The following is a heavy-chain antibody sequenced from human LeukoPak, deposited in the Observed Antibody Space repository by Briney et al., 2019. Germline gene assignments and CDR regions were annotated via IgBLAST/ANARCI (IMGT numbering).Heavy chain of an antibody. CDR3: ARRAMVQGAIDY. D-gene: IGHD3-10*01. V-gene: IGHV4-30-4*08. CDR2: IYYSGST. J-gene: IGHJ4*02. Sequence: SQTLSLTCTVSGGSISSGDNYWSWIRQPPGKGLEWIGYIYYSGSTYYNPSLKSRVTISVDTSKNQFSLKLSSVTAADTAVYYCARRAMVQGAIDYWGQGTLVTVSS. CDR1: GGSISSGDNY.